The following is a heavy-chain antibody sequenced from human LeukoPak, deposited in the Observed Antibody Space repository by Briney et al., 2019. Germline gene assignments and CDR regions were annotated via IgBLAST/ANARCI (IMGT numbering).Heavy chain of an antibody. CDR1: GFTFSSYW. D-gene: IGHD4-23*01. Sequence: PGGSLRLSCAASGFTFSSYWMSWVRQAPGKGLEWVANIKQDGSEKYYVDSVKGRFTISRDNAKNSLYLQMNSLRAEDTAVYYCARESPGGNLTPGYYYYGMDVWGQGTTVTVSS. CDR2: IKQDGSEK. CDR3: ARESPGGNLTPGYYYYGMDV. J-gene: IGHJ6*02. V-gene: IGHV3-7*01.